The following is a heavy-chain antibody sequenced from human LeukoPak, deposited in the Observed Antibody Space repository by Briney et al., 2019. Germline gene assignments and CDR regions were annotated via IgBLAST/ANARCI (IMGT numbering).Heavy chain of an antibody. J-gene: IGHJ4*02. Sequence: GGSLRLSCAASGFIFSSYAMTWVRQAPGKGLEWVSTISNSGGSTYYADSVKGRFTISRDISKNTLYLQMNSLRAEDTAVYYCAKDPRSAVSCIDWGQGTLVTVSS. CDR1: GFIFSSYA. V-gene: IGHV3-23*01. CDR2: ISNSGGST. CDR3: AKDPRSAVSCID. D-gene: IGHD6-19*01.